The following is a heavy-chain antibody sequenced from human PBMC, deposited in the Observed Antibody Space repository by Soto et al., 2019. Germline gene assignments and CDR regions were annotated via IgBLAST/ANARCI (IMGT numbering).Heavy chain of an antibody. Sequence: GGSLRLSCAASGFTFSSYAMSWVRQAPGKGLEWVSAISGSGGSTYYADSVKGRFTISRDNSKNTLYLQMNSLRAEDTAVYYCLLVLDGNAPGGYFDYWGQGTLVTVSS. V-gene: IGHV3-23*01. CDR2: ISGSGGST. CDR3: LLVLDGNAPGGYFDY. D-gene: IGHD6-13*01. CDR1: GFTFSSYA. J-gene: IGHJ4*02.